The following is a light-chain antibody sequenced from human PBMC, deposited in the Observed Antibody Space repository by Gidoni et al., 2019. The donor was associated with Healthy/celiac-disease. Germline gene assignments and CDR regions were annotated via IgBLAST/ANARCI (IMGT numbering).Light chain of an antibody. CDR1: QSVLYSSNNKNY. V-gene: IGKV4-1*01. J-gene: IGKJ4*01. CDR2: WAS. CDR3: QQYYSTFLT. Sequence: DIVMTQSPDSLAVSLGERATINCKSSQSVLYSSNNKNYLAWYQQKPGQPPKLLIYWASTRESGVPDRFSGSGSGTDFTLTISSLQAEDVAVYYCQQYYSTFLTFGGXTKVEIK.